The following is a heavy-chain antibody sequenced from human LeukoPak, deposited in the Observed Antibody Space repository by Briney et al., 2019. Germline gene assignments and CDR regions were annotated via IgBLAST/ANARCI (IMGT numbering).Heavy chain of an antibody. D-gene: IGHD3-22*01. V-gene: IGHV4-38-2*01. Sequence: PSETLSLTCAVSGYSINSGYYWGWIRQPPGKGLEWIGYIYYSGSTYYNPFLKSRVTISVDTSKNRFSLKLSSVTAADTAVYYCATHSSGYDSGNDAFDIWGQGTMVTVSS. J-gene: IGHJ3*02. CDR1: GYSINSGYY. CDR2: IYYSGST. CDR3: ATHSSGYDSGNDAFDI.